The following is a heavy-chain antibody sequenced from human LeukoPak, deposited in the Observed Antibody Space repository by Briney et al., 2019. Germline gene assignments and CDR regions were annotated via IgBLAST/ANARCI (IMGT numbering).Heavy chain of an antibody. CDR3: ASSRGAVAVSPLDY. V-gene: IGHV1-18*01. J-gene: IGHJ4*02. CDR1: GYTFTSYG. D-gene: IGHD6-19*01. CDR2: ISDYNDNR. Sequence: GASVEVSCKASGYTFTSYGISWVRQAPGQGLECMGWISDYNDNRNYAQKFHGRVTMTTDTSTSTAYMELRSLRSDDTAVYYCASSRGAVAVSPLDYWGQGNLVTVSS.